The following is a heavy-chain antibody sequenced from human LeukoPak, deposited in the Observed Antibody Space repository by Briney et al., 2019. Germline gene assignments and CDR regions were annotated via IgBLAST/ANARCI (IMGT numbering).Heavy chain of an antibody. D-gene: IGHD6-13*01. CDR3: AREWGAAAAFDY. Sequence: GGSLRLSCAASGFTFNNYAMNWVRQAPGKGLEWVSGISGFGGSTYYAPSVKGRLTISRDNFGNMLYLHLDSLRVEDTAIYYCAREWGAAAAFDYWGQGTLVTVSS. J-gene: IGHJ4*02. CDR1: GFTFNNYA. V-gene: IGHV3-23*01. CDR2: ISGFGGST.